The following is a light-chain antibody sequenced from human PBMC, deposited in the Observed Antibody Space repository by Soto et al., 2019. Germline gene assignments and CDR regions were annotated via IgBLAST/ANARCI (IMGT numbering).Light chain of an antibody. CDR1: QSVNSIY. J-gene: IGKJ1*01. CDR2: GES. CDR3: QGYGDSRWP. V-gene: IGKV3-20*01. Sequence: VLTQSPGTLDLSPGERATLSCRAIQSVNSIYLAWYQQRPGQAPRLLINGESSRATGIPDRFSGSGSGTDFTLAIGRREPEDFGVYYCQGYGDSRWPFGQGTRVE.